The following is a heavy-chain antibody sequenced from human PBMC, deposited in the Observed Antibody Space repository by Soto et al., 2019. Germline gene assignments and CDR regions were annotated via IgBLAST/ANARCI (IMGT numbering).Heavy chain of an antibody. Sequence: SETLSLTCTVSGASINSGDYYWSWIRQPPGKGLEWIGYIYYSGSTNYNPSLKSRVTISVDTSKYQFSLKLSSVTAADTAVYYCAREKYYYDSSGYRYYYYYGMDVWGQGTTVTVSS. CDR3: AREKYYYDSSGYRYYYYYGMDV. V-gene: IGHV4-61*08. CDR2: IYYSGST. D-gene: IGHD3-22*01. CDR1: GASINSGDYY. J-gene: IGHJ6*02.